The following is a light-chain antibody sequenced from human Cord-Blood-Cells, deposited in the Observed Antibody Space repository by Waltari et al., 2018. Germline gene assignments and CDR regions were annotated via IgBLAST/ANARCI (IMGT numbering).Light chain of an antibody. V-gene: IGLV2-14*01. CDR3: SSYTSSSTVV. CDR2: DVS. J-gene: IGLJ2*01. Sequence: QSALTQPAAVAGSPGQSTTISCTGTSSDVGGYNYVSWYQQHPGKAPTLMMYDVSKRPAGVSNRFSGSKSGNTASLTIAGLQAEDEADYYCSSYTSSSTVVFGGGTKLTVL. CDR1: SSDVGGYNY.